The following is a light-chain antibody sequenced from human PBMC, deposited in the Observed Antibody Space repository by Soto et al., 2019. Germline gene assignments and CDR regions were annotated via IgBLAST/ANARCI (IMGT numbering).Light chain of an antibody. CDR3: QKYNSAPWS. CDR1: QDIKSY. CDR2: ATS. J-gene: IGKJ1*01. V-gene: IGKV1-27*01. Sequence: DTQMTQSPSSLSAAIGDKVTISCRATQDIKSYLAWYQQKPGTVPRLLIYATSTLQSGVPSRFSGSGYGTDFTLTISGLQPEDVATYYCQKYNSAPWSFAQGTKVEIK.